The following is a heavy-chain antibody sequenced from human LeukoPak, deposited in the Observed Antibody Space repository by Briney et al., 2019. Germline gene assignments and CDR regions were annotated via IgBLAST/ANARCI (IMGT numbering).Heavy chain of an antibody. CDR2: ITYSGTT. CDR3: ARSHDYSTSLAFDV. CDR1: GGSFSGYY. J-gene: IGHJ3*01. V-gene: IGHV4-34*01. D-gene: IGHD4-11*01. Sequence: SETLSLTCADYGGSFSGYYWSWIRQPPGKGLEWIGEITYSGTTNYNPSPKSRVTLSVDTSKNQFSLKLTSVTAADTAVYYCARSHDYSTSLAFDVWGQGTMVTVSS.